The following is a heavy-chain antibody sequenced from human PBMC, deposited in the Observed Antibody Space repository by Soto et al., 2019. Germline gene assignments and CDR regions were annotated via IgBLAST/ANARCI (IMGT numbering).Heavy chain of an antibody. CDR1: GYTFTSYG. CDR2: ISAYNGNT. CDR3: ARVGTSFYVSVNCYSYYGMDV. V-gene: IGHV1-18*01. Sequence: ASVKVSCKASGYTFTSYGISWARQAPGQGLEWMGWISAYNGNTNYAQKLQGRVTMTTDTSPSTAYMELRSLRSDDTAGYYCARVGTSFYVSVNCYSYYGMDVWGKAPTVTLSS. D-gene: IGHD2-2*01. J-gene: IGHJ6*04.